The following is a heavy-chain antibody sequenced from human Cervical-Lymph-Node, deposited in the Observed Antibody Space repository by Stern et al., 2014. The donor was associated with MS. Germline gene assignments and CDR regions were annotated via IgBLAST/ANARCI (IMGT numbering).Heavy chain of an antibody. D-gene: IGHD1/OR15-1a*01. CDR1: GYSFTSYW. J-gene: IGHJ4*02. V-gene: IGHV5-51*01. Sequence: EVQLVQSGAEVKKPGDSLKISCKASGYSFTSYWIGWVRQMPGKGPEWMGIIYPGDSDTRYSPSFQGQVTISADRSISTAYLQWSSLKASDTAMYYCVRQAPEQTLDYWGQGTLVTVSS. CDR3: VRQAPEQTLDY. CDR2: IYPGDSDT.